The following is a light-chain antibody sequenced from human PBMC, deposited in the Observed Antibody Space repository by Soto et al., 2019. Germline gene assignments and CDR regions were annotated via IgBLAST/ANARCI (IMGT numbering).Light chain of an antibody. CDR1: QDIRHA. CDR2: SAS. Sequence: DIQMTQSPSSLSASVGDRVTITCRASQDIRHALGWYQQKPGKVHKRLIYSASSLQNGVPSRFSGSGSETVFTRTVSSLQPDDFATYFCLQHADYPFTFGQGTRLEI. CDR3: LQHADYPFT. V-gene: IGKV1-17*01. J-gene: IGKJ2*01.